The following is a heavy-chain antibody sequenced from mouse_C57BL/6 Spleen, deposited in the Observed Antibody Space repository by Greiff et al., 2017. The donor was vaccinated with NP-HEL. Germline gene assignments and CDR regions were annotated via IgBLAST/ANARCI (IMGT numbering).Heavy chain of an antibody. D-gene: IGHD2-5*01. V-gene: IGHV5-17*01. Sequence: DVHLVESGGGLVKPGGSLKLSCAASGFTFSDYGMHWVRQAPEKGLEWVAYISSGSSTIYYADTVKGRFTISRDNAKNTLFLQMTSLRSEDTAMYYCARDSNYENYAMDYSGQGTSVTVSS. J-gene: IGHJ4*01. CDR3: ARDSNYENYAMDY. CDR1: GFTFSDYG. CDR2: ISSGSSTI.